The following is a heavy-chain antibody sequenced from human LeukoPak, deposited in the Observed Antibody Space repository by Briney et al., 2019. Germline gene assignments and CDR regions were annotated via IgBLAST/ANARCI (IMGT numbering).Heavy chain of an antibody. J-gene: IGHJ4*02. D-gene: IGHD4-17*01. CDR2: ISGSGGST. CDR3: ARRGESTTYGDYRFDY. Sequence: GGSLRLSCAASGFTFSSYAMSWVRQAPGKGLEWVSAISGSGGSTYCADSVKGRFTISRDNSKNTLFLQMNSLRAEDTAVYYCARRGESTTYGDYRFDYWGQGTLVTVSS. CDR1: GFTFSSYA. V-gene: IGHV3-23*01.